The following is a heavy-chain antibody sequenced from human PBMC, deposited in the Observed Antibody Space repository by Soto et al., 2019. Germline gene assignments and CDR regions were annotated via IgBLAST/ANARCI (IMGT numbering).Heavy chain of an antibody. CDR3: ASLDTGGFDY. Sequence: PSETLSLTCAVYGGSFSGYYWSWIRQPPGKGLEWTGEINHSGSTNYNPSPKGRVTISVDTSKNQFSLKLSSVTAADTAVYYCASLDTGGFDYWGQGTLVTVSS. CDR2: INHSGST. V-gene: IGHV4-34*01. J-gene: IGHJ4*02. CDR1: GGSFSGYY. D-gene: IGHD5-18*01.